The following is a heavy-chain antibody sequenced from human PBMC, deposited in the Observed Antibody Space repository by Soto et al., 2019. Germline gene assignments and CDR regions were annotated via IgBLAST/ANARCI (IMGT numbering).Heavy chain of an antibody. CDR3: ARGGYYDNVWGKLSHYGLDV. D-gene: IGHD3-16*01. CDR2: ISPYNDQT. J-gene: IGHJ6*02. Sequence: QVQLVQSASEVMKPGASVKVSCKASGYTFIRYGITWVRQAPGQRLEWMGWISPYNDQTIYAQKLQGRVTMPAETSTRTVYMRLRSLKSDDTAVYYCARGGYYDNVWGKLSHYGLDVWGQGTSVTVSS. CDR1: GYTFIRYG. V-gene: IGHV1-18*01.